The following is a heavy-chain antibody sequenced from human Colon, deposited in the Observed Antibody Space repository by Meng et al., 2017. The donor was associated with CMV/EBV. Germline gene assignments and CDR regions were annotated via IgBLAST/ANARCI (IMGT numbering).Heavy chain of an antibody. D-gene: IGHD2-2*02. CDR1: CFTFSSYA. J-gene: IGHJ4*02. CDR3: AKGRGDCSSTSCYKGY. Sequence: GASLKISCAASCFTFSSYAMSWVRQAPGKGLEWVSAISGSGGSTYYADSVKGRFTISRDNSKNTLYLQMNSLRAEDTAVYYCAKGRGDCSSTSCYKGYWGQGTLVTVSS. V-gene: IGHV3-23*01. CDR2: ISGSGGST.